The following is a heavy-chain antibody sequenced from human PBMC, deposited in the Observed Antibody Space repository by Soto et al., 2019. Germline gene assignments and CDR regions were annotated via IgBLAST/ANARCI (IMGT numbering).Heavy chain of an antibody. J-gene: IGHJ5*02. V-gene: IGHV4-39*01. CDR1: GGSISSSDFY. CDR2: MYYSGTT. D-gene: IGHD6-25*01. Sequence: QLQLQESGPGLVKPSEPLSLTCTVSGGSISSSDFYWGWLRQTPGKGLEFIGSMYYSGTTYYNPALKSRVTISVDTSKNQFTLKLISVTAADTAVYYCAVVDSTGNWFDPWGEGALVTVSS. CDR3: AVVDSTGNWFDP.